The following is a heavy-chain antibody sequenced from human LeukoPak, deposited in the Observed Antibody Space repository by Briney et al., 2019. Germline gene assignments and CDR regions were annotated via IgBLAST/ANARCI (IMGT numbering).Heavy chain of an antibody. Sequence: SQTLSLTCTVSGGSISSGSYYWSWIRQPAGKGLEWIGRIYTSGSTNYNPSLKSRVTTSVDTSKNQFSLKLSSVTAADTAVYYCARTPVGYCSGGTCSNWFDPWGQGTLVTVSS. V-gene: IGHV4-61*02. CDR3: ARTPVGYCSGGTCSNWFDP. CDR1: GGSISSGSYY. CDR2: IYTSGST. D-gene: IGHD2-15*01. J-gene: IGHJ5*02.